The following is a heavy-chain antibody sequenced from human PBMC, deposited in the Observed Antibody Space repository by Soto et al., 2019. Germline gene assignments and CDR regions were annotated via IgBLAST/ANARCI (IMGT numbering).Heavy chain of an antibody. CDR1: GGSFSGYY. V-gene: IGHV4-34*01. CDR3: ARGIAVAGEGGDY. CDR2: INHSGST. Sequence: SETLSLTCAVYGGSFSGYYWSWIRQPPGKGLEWIGEINHSGSTNYNPSLKSRVTISVDTSKNQFSLKLSSVTAADTAVYYCARGIAVAGEGGDYWGQGTLVTVSS. J-gene: IGHJ4*02. D-gene: IGHD6-19*01.